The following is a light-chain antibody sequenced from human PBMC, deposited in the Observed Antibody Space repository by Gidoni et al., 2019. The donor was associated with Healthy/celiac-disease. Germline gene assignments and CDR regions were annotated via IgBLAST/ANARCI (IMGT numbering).Light chain of an antibody. V-gene: IGKV3-11*01. J-gene: IGKJ2*01. Sequence: IVLTQSPATLSLSPGKRATLSCRASQSVSSYLAWYQQKPGQAPRLLIYDASNRATGIPARFSGSGSGTDFTLTISSLEPEDFAVYYCQQRSNWLGTFGQGTKLEIK. CDR2: DAS. CDR3: QQRSNWLGT. CDR1: QSVSSY.